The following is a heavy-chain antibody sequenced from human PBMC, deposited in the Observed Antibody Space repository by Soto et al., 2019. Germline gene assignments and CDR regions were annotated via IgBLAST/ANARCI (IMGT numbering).Heavy chain of an antibody. CDR1: GYTFTSYG. CDR2: ISAYNGNT. V-gene: IGHV1-18*01. J-gene: IGHJ6*02. CDR3: ARGYYGDYVMEDYGMDV. Sequence: ASVKVSFKASGYTFTSYGISWVRQAPGQGLEWMGWISAYNGNTNYAQKLQGRVTMTTDTSTSTAYMELRSLRSDDTAVYYCARGYYGDYVMEDYGMDVWGQGTTVTVSS. D-gene: IGHD4-17*01.